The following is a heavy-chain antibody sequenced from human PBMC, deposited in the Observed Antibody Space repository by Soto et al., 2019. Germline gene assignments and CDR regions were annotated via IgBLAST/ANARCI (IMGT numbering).Heavy chain of an antibody. CDR2: IDWDDDK. Sequence: SGPTLVNPTQTLTLTCTFSGFSLSTNEMRVTWIRQPPGKALEWLARIDWDDDKFYSTSLKTRLTISKDTSKNQVVLTMTNMDPVDTATYYCARMRCSSSSCYYIDYWGQGALVTVS. D-gene: IGHD2-2*01. CDR1: GFSLSTNEMR. V-gene: IGHV2-70*04. J-gene: IGHJ4*02. CDR3: ARMRCSSSSCYYIDY.